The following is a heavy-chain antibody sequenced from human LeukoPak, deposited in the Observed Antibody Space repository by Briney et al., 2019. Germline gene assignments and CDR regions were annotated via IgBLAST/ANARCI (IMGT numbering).Heavy chain of an antibody. Sequence: PGGSLRLSCAASGFTVSSNYMSWVRQAPGKGLEWVSGISGNGGGTYYADSVKGRFTISRDNSKNTLYLQMNSLRAEDTAVYYCAKSFGYSRSWFDYWGQGTLVTVSS. V-gene: IGHV3-23*01. D-gene: IGHD6-13*01. J-gene: IGHJ4*02. CDR1: GFTVSSNY. CDR3: AKSFGYSRSWFDY. CDR2: ISGNGGGT.